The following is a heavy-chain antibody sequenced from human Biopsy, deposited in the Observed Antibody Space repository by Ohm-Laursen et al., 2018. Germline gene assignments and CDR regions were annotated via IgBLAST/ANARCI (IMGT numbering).Heavy chain of an antibody. V-gene: IGHV1-46*01. CDR1: GYSFTSYY. D-gene: IGHD6-19*01. J-gene: IGHJ4*02. CDR2: INPSGSTT. CDR3: ARNTGWYGDLYYFDY. Sequence: AASVKVSCKASGYSFTSYYMHWGRQAPGQGLEWMGMINPSGSTTSYPQIFQGRVTMTRDTSKSTVYMELSSLRSADTAVYFCARNTGWYGDLYYFDYWGQGTLVTVSS.